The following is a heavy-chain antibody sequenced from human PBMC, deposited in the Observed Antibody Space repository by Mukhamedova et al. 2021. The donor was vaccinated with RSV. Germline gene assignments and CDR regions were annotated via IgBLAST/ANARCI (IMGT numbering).Heavy chain of an antibody. D-gene: IGHD3-22*01. CDR3: ARVHGYYDSSEYYYGMDV. J-gene: IGHJ6*02. CDR2: IYYSGST. Sequence: GKGLEWIGSIYYSGSTYYNPSLKSRVTISVDTSKNQFSLKLSSVTAADTAVYYCARVHGYYDSSEYYYGMDVWGQGTTVTVSS. V-gene: IGHV4-39*01.